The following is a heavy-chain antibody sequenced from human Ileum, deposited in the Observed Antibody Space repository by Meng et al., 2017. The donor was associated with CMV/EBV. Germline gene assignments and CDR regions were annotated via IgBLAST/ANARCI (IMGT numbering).Heavy chain of an antibody. V-gene: IGHV3-23*01. CDR3: ARGGPSDYYYYGLDV. Sequence: GGSLRLSCAASGFTFSSYAMSWVRQAPGKGLEWVSAISGSGGSTYYADSVKGRFTISRDNSKNTLYLQMNSLRAEDTALYFCARGGPSDYYYYGLDVWGQGTTVTVSS. J-gene: IGHJ6*02. CDR2: ISGSGGST. CDR1: GFTFSSYA.